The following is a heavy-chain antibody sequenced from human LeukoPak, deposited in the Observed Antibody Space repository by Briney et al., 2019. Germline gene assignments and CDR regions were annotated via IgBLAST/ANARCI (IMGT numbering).Heavy chain of an antibody. V-gene: IGHV3-21*01. J-gene: IGHJ3*02. Sequence: PGGSLRLSCAASGFTFSSYSMNWVRQAPGKGLEWVSSISSSSSYIYYADSVKGRFTISRDNAKNSLYLQMNSLRAEDTAVYYCARMGGGIANAFDIWGQGTMVTVSS. CDR1: GFTFSSYS. CDR3: ARMGGGIANAFDI. D-gene: IGHD2-15*01. CDR2: ISSSSSYI.